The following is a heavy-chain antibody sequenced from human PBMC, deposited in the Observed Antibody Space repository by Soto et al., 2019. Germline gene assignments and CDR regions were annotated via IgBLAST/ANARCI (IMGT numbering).Heavy chain of an antibody. J-gene: IGHJ5*02. CDR3: ARHTRNQFDP. Sequence: SEPLSLTCTVSGGSISSGDYYWSSIRQPPGKGLEWIGYIYYSGSTYYNPSLKSRVTISVDTSKNQLSLKLSSVTAADTAVYYGARHTRNQFDPWGQGTLVTVSS. CDR2: IYYSGST. CDR1: GGSISSGDYY. V-gene: IGHV4-30-4*01.